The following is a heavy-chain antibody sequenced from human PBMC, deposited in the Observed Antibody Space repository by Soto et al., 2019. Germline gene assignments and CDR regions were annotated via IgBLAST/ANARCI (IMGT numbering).Heavy chain of an antibody. CDR3: ASLHIYYGSGSYRDY. V-gene: IGHV4-31*03. D-gene: IGHD3-10*01. CDR1: GGSIRSGRYY. J-gene: IGHJ4*02. CDR2: IYYSGST. Sequence: PSETLSLTCTVSGGSIRSGRYYWSWIRQHPGKGLEWIGYIYYSGSTYYNPSLKSRVTISVDTSKNQFSLKLSYVTAADTAVYYCASLHIYYGSGSYRDYWGQGTLVTSPQ.